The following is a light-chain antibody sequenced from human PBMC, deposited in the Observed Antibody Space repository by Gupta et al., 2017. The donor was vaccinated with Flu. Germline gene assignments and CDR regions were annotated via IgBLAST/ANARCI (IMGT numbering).Light chain of an antibody. Sequence: ILLPQSPGTLSLSPGERATLSCRASQSLSSSYLSWYQQNPGQAPRLLIYVASSRATGIPDRCSGSLSGTEFTLTISRLEPEDFTVYYCKQYGTTQRLTFGPGTKVQMK. CDR2: VAS. CDR3: KQYGTTQRLT. CDR1: QSLSSSY. J-gene: IGKJ3*01. V-gene: IGKV3-20*01.